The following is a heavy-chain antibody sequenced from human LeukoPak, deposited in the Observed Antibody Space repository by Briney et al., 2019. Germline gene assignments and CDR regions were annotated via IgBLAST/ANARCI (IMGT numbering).Heavy chain of an antibody. V-gene: IGHV4-34*01. CDR3: ARAPLWRYYFDY. Sequence: SETLSLTCAVYGGSFSGYYWSWIRQPPGKGLEWIGEINHSGSTNYNPSLKSRVTISVDTSKNQFSLKLSSVTAADTAVYYCARAPLWRYYFDYWGQGTPVTVSS. J-gene: IGHJ4*02. D-gene: IGHD2-21*01. CDR2: INHSGST. CDR1: GGSFSGYY.